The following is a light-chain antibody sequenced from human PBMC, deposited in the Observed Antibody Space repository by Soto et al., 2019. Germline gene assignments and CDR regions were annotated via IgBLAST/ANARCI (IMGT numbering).Light chain of an antibody. CDR2: GAS. V-gene: IGKV3-15*01. CDR1: QSVGSN. J-gene: IGKJ1*01. CDR3: QQYYHRWT. Sequence: IVMTQSTATLAVYPGERVTLSCRARQSVGSNIAWYQQKPGQGPRLLIYGASTRAAGIPARFSGSGSGTEFTLTISSLQSEDFAVYFCQQYYHRWTFGPGTKVDIK.